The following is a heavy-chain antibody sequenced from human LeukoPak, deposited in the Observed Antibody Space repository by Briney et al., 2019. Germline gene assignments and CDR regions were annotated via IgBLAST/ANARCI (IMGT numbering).Heavy chain of an antibody. CDR1: GDTFSSYY. CDR2: INPSGGGI. D-gene: IGHD3-22*01. CDR3: ARGRHYYESSDYYYEGDAFDV. Sequence: EASVKVSCKASGDTFSSYYMHWVRQAPGQGLEWMGIINPSGGGITYAQMFQGRVTMTGDMSTSTVYMELSSLRSEDTSVYYCARGRHYYESSDYYYEGDAFDVWGQGTMVTVSS. J-gene: IGHJ3*01. V-gene: IGHV1-46*01.